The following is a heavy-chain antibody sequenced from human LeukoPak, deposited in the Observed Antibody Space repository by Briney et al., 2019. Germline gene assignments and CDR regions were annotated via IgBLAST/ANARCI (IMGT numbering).Heavy chain of an antibody. V-gene: IGHV3-30*03. J-gene: IGHJ3*02. CDR3: ARDNTRNGYYFWGSHDAFDI. Sequence: QSGGSLRLSCAASGFTFSSYGMHWVRQAPGKGLEWVAVISYDGSNKYYADSVKGRFTISRDNSKNTLYLQMNSLRAEDTAVYYCARDNTRNGYYFWGSHDAFDIWGQGTMVTVSS. D-gene: IGHD3-22*01. CDR2: ISYDGSNK. CDR1: GFTFSSYG.